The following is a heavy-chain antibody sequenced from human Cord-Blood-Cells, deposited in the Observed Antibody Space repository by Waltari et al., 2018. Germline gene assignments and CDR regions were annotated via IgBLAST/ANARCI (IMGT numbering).Heavy chain of an antibody. V-gene: IGHV4-61*09. CDR1: GCSISSGSYY. CDR2: IYTRGST. CDR3: ARAFGEGWFDP. J-gene: IGHJ5*02. D-gene: IGHD3-16*01. Sequence: QVQLQESGPGLVKPSQTLSLTCTVSGCSISSGSYYWSWIRQPAGKGLEWIGYIYTRGSTNYHPSRRSGVTISVDTSKNQLSLKLSSVTAADTAVYYCARAFGEGWFDPWGQGTLDTVSS.